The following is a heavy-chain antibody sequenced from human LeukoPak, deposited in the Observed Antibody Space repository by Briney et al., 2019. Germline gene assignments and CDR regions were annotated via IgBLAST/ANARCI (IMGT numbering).Heavy chain of an antibody. CDR1: GGSISSGDYY. V-gene: IGHV4-30-4*01. Sequence: SQTLSLTCTVSGGSISSGDYYWSWIRQPPGKGLEWIGYIYYSGSTYYNPSLKSRVTISVDTSKNQFSLKLSSVTAADTAVYYCARGDVVVVAATDSSGAFDIWGQGTMVTVSS. D-gene: IGHD2-15*01. CDR2: IYYSGST. CDR3: ARGDVVVVAATDSSGAFDI. J-gene: IGHJ3*02.